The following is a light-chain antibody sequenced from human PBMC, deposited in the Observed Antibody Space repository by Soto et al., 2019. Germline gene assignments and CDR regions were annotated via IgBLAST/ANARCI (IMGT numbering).Light chain of an antibody. CDR1: SSDVGTYEY. Sequence: QSVLTQPASVSGSPGQSITISCTGTSSDVGTYEYVSWYQHHPGKAPKIMIYDVSNRPSGVSDRFSGSKSGNTASLTISGLQAEDEADYYCSSYASNGDVVFGGGTKLTVL. J-gene: IGLJ2*01. V-gene: IGLV2-14*03. CDR3: SSYASNGDVV. CDR2: DVS.